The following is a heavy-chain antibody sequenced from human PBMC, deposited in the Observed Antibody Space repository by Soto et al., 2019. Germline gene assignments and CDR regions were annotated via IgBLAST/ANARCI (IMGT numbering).Heavy chain of an antibody. D-gene: IGHD6-19*01. V-gene: IGHV4-61*01. CDR3: VEMAADY. J-gene: IGHJ4*02. CDR2: IYYSGST. CDR1: GGSVSSGSYY. Sequence: PSETLSLTCTVSGGSVSSGSYYWSWIRQPPGKGLEWIGYIYYSGSTNYNPSLKGRVTISVDTSKNQFSLKLSSVTAADTAVYYCVEMAADYWGQGTLVTV.